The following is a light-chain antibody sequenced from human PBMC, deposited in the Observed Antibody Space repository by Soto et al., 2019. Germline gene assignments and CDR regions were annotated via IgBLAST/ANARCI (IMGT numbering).Light chain of an antibody. CDR1: QSVGSN. V-gene: IGKV3-11*01. CDR3: QQRGGSLLT. J-gene: IGKJ3*01. CDR2: DAY. Sequence: VLTQSPATLSLSPGERATLSCRASQSVGSNLAWYQQKPCQAPRLLIYDAYNWAPGIPGRFSGSGSGTDFTLTISSLEPEDFSVYYCQQRGGSLLTFGPGTKVDIK.